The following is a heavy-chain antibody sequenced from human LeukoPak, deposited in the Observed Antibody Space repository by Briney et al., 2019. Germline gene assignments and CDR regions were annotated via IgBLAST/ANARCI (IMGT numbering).Heavy chain of an antibody. D-gene: IGHD6-19*01. J-gene: IGHJ4*02. CDR1: GFTFTGHY. CDR3: ASWAGYSSGWSGPFDY. CDR2: VDPNSGGT. Sequence: AASVKVSCKASGFTFTGHYMHWVRQAPGQGLEWIGWVDPNSGGTNYAQKFQGRVTMTRDTSISTAYMELSRLTSDDTAVHYCASWAGYSSGWSGPFDYWGQGTLVTVSS. V-gene: IGHV1-2*02.